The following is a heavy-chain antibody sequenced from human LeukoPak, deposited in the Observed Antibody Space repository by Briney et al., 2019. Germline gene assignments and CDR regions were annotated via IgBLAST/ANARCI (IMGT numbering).Heavy chain of an antibody. CDR2: ITAGGDST. Sequence: GGSLRLSCAASGFTFSGYAMSWVRLAPGERLEWVSAITAGGDSTYYAESVKGRFTISRDNLKNMVFLQMSTLRAEDTAIYYCAKSHASIWNVYDYWGQGTLVTVSS. CDR3: AKSHASIWNVYDY. D-gene: IGHD6-13*01. V-gene: IGHV3-23*01. J-gene: IGHJ4*02. CDR1: GFTFSGYA.